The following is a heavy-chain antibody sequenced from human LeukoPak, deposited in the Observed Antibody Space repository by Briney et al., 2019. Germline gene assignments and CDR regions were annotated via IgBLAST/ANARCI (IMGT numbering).Heavy chain of an antibody. CDR3: ARDMWGTFDY. CDR2: IGPDGSVT. D-gene: IGHD1-1*01. J-gene: IGHJ4*02. V-gene: IGHV3-74*01. CDR1: GVTLSPFW. Sequence: GGSLRLSCAASGVTLSPFWMHWVRQSPGKGPVWVSRIGPDGSVTNYADSVKGRFTISRENARNTLYLQISSLSVEDTAVYFCARDMWGTFDYWGQGALDTVTS.